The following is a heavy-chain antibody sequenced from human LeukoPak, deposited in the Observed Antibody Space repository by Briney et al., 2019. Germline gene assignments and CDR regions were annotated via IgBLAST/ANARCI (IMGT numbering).Heavy chain of an antibody. CDR3: ARASGITGTNFDY. D-gene: IGHD1-7*01. CDR1: GFTFSTYR. J-gene: IGHJ4*02. Sequence: GSLRLSCAASGFTFSTYRMHWVRQAPGKGLEWIGYIYYSGSTNYNPSLKSRVTISVDTSKNQFSLKLSSVTAADTAVYYCARASGITGTNFDYWGQGTLVTVSS. CDR2: IYYSGST. V-gene: IGHV4-59*01.